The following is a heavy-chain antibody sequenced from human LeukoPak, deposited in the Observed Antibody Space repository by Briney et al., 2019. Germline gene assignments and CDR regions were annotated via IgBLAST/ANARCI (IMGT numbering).Heavy chain of an antibody. Sequence: PSETLSLTCTVSGGSISSYYWSWIRQPPGKGLEWIGYIYYSGSTNYNPSLKGRVTISVDTSKNQFSLKLSSVTAADTAVYYCARLLTSEYYFDYWGQGTLVTVSS. CDR2: IYYSGST. J-gene: IGHJ4*02. D-gene: IGHD1-14*01. V-gene: IGHV4-59*01. CDR1: GGSISSYY. CDR3: ARLLTSEYYFDY.